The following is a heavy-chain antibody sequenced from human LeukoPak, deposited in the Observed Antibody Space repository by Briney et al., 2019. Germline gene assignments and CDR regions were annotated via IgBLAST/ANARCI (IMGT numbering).Heavy chain of an antibody. J-gene: IGHJ4*02. V-gene: IGHV3-23*01. Sequence: GGSLRLSCAASGFTFSSYAMSWVRQAPGKGLEWVSLISGSGGSTYYADSVKGWFTISRDNSKNTLYLQMNSLRAEATAVYYCAEVVGATTRGYFDCWGQGTLVTVSS. CDR1: GFTFSSYA. CDR3: AEVVGATTRGYFDC. CDR2: ISGSGGST. D-gene: IGHD1-26*01.